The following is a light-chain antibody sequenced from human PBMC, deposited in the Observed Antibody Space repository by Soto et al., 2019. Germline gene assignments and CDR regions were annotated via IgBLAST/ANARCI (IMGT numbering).Light chain of an antibody. CDR1: QSVSSY. V-gene: IGKV3-11*01. CDR3: QQRRNWLT. CDR2: DAS. Sequence: EIVLTQSPATLSLSPGERATLSCRASQSVSSYLAWYQQKPGQAPRLLIYDASNRATGIPARFSGSGSGTDFTLTSSSLEPEDFAVYYCQQRRNWLTFGPGTKVDIK. J-gene: IGKJ3*01.